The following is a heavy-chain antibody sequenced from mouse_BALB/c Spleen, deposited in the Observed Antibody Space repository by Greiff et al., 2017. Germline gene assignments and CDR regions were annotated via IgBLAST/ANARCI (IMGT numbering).Heavy chain of an antibody. CDR3: ATYYDYDPSFAY. CDR1: GYTFTSYW. V-gene: IGHV1-7*01. Sequence: QVQLKESGAELAKPGASVKMSCKASGYTFTSYWMHWVKQRPGQGLEWIGYINPSTGYTEYNQKFKDKATLTADKSSSTAYMQLSSLTSEDSAVYYCATYYDYDPSFAYWGQGTLVTVSA. CDR2: INPSTGYT. D-gene: IGHD2-4*01. J-gene: IGHJ3*01.